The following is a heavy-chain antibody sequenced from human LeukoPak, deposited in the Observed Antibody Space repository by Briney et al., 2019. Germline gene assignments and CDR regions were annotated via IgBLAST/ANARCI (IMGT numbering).Heavy chain of an antibody. CDR3: ARDQTYSAVIEYYFDY. J-gene: IGHJ4*02. CDR1: GFTFSSYA. CDR2: ISYDGSNK. D-gene: IGHD5-12*01. V-gene: IGHV3-30*01. Sequence: GGSLRLSCAVSGFTFSSYAMHWVRQAPGKGLEWVAVISYDGSNKYYADSVKGRFTISRDNSKNTLFLQMNSLRVEDTAVYFCARDQTYSAVIEYYFDYWGQGILVTVSS.